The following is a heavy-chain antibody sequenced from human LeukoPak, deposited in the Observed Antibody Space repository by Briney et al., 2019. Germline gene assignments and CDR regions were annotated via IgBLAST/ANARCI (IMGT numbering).Heavy chain of an antibody. J-gene: IGHJ5*02. D-gene: IGHD2-2*02. Sequence: GGSLRLSCAASGLTFSTYWMTWVRQAPGKGLEWVANINQDGSKTFYVDSVKGRFTISRDNARNSLFLQMNSLRTEDTALYYCARAWRCVSSGVSSSCYTYFDPWGQGTLVTVSS. V-gene: IGHV3-7*01. CDR1: GLTFSTYW. CDR3: ARAWRCVSSGVSSSCYTYFDP. CDR2: INQDGSKT.